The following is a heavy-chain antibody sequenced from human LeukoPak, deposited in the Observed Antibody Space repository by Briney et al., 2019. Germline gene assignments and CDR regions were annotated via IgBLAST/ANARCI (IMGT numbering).Heavy chain of an antibody. D-gene: IGHD1-26*01. Sequence: GGSLRLSCAASGFTVSSNYMSWVRQAPGKGLEWVGRIKAKAHGGTIEYAAPVKGRFTISSDDSKNTLYLQMNSLKTEDTAVYYCTTDGVGVEGATYDNWGQGTLVSVSS. CDR1: GFTVSSNY. CDR2: IKAKAHGGTI. CDR3: TTDGVGVEGATYDN. J-gene: IGHJ4*02. V-gene: IGHV3-15*01.